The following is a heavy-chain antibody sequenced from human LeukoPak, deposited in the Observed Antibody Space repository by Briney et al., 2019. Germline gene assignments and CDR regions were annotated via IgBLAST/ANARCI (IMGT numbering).Heavy chain of an antibody. D-gene: IGHD3-22*01. CDR2: IYYSGTT. Sequence: SETLSLTCTVSGGSISSGDYYWSWIRQPPGKGLEWIGYIYYSGTTYYNPSLKSPLTISVDTSKNQFSLKLSSVTAADTAVYYCARTDSSGYYGDYWGQGTLVTVSS. J-gene: IGHJ4*02. CDR3: ARTDSSGYYGDY. CDR1: GGSISSGDYY. V-gene: IGHV4-30-4*01.